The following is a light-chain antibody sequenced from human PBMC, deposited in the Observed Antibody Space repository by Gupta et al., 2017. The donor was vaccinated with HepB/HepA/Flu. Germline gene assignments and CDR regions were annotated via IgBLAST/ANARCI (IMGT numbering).Light chain of an antibody. CDR2: DAS. J-gene: IGKJ4*01. CDR1: QSVSSY. Sequence: DIELTQSPASLSSSLGERATITCRASQSVSSYLNWYQQKPGQAPKLLIYDASNMASGIPARFSGSGSGTDFTLTISSLEPEDFAIYYCQQSSNWPRTFGEGTKVEIK. CDR3: QQSSNWPRT. V-gene: IGKV3-11*01.